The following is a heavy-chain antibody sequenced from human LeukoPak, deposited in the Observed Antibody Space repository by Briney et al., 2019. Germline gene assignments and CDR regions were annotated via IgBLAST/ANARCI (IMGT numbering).Heavy chain of an antibody. D-gene: IGHD6-13*01. V-gene: IGHV3-11*01. CDR1: GFTFSDYY. CDR2: ISSSGSTI. J-gene: IGHJ3*02. Sequence: GGSLRLSCAASGFTFSDYYMSWIRQAPGKGLEWVSYISSSGSTIYYADSVKGRFTISRDNSKNTLYLQMNSLRAEDTAVYYCARGGSSSWYEAFDIWGQGTMVTVSS. CDR3: ARGGSSSWYEAFDI.